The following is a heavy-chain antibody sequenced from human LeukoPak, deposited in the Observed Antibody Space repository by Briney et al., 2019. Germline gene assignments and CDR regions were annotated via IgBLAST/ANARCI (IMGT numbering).Heavy chain of an antibody. V-gene: IGHV4-39*07. CDR3: ARGSSGYLIN. J-gene: IGHJ4*02. CDR2: INHSGST. CDR1: GGSISSSSYY. Sequence: SETLSLTCTVSGGSISSSSYYWSWIRQPPGKGLEWIGEINHSGSTNYNPSLKSRVTISVDTSKSQFSLKLSSVTAADTAVYYCARGSSGYLINWGQGTLVTVSS. D-gene: IGHD3-22*01.